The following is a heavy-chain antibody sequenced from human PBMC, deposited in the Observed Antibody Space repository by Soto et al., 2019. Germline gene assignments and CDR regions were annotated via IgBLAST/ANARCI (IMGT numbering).Heavy chain of an antibody. V-gene: IGHV4-59*01. CDR3: ARDGALRYFDLLSRRYNWFDP. D-gene: IGHD3-9*01. Sequence: SETLSLTCTVSGGSITDYYWSWIRQPPGKALEWIGYGYHSVSIHYNPSLKTRVTISVDTSENQFSLRLSSVTAADTAVYYCARDGALRYFDLLSRRYNWFDPWGQGTLVTVSS. J-gene: IGHJ5*02. CDR1: GGSITDYY. CDR2: GYHSVSI.